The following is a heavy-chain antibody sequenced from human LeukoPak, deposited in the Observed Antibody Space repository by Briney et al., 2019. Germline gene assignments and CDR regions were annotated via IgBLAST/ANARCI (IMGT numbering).Heavy chain of an antibody. D-gene: IGHD3-9*01. CDR2: IYYNGST. V-gene: IGHV4-30-4*01. CDR3: ARGVLRYPEYYFDY. CDR1: GGSIRSGDSY. J-gene: IGHJ4*02. Sequence: SQTLSLTCTVSGGSIRSGDSYWNWIRQSPGKGLAWIGYIYYNGSTYYNPSLRSRVSISVDTSKNQYSLKLSSVTAADTAVYYCARGVLRYPEYYFDYWGQGTLVTVSS.